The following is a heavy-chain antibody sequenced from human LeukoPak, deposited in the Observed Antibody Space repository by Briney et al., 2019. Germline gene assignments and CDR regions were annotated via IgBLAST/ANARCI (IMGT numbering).Heavy chain of an antibody. CDR1: GGSISGYY. V-gene: IGHV4-4*07. CDR2: IYSSGST. D-gene: IGHD6-19*01. J-gene: IGHJ4*02. Sequence: SETLSLTCTVSGGSISGYYWSWIRQPAGKGLEWIGRIYSSGSTNYNPSLKSRVTMSVDTSKNQVSLKFSSVTAADTAVYYCAGDPAVAGRFDYWGQGTLVTVSS. CDR3: AGDPAVAGRFDY.